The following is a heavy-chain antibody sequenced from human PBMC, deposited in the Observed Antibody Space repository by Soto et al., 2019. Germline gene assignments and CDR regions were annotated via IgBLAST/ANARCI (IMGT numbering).Heavy chain of an antibody. J-gene: IGHJ4*02. Sequence: GGSPRLSCAASGFTFSDYYMSWIRQAPGKGLEWVSYISSSGSTIYYADSVKGRFTISRDNSKDTLYLQMNSLGAEDTALYFCVRDHYGGNTGGDYWGQGILVTVSS. V-gene: IGHV3-11*04. CDR3: VRDHYGGNTGGDY. D-gene: IGHD2-21*01. CDR1: GFTFSDYY. CDR2: ISSSGSTI.